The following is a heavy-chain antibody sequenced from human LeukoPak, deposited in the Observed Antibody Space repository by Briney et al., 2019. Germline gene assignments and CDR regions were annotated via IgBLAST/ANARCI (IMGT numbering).Heavy chain of an antibody. CDR2: ISSSSYI. V-gene: IGHV3-21*01. J-gene: IGHJ6*02. CDR1: GFTFSSYS. Sequence: GGSLRLSCAASGFTFSSYSMNWVRQAPGKGLEWVSSISSSSYIYYADSVKGRFTISRDNAKNSLYLQMNSLRAEDTAVYYCARDLHYYYYYGMDVWGQGTTVTVSS. CDR3: ARDLHYYYYYGMDV.